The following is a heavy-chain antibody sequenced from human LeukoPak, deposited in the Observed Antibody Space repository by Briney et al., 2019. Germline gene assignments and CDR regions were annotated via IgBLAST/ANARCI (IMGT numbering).Heavy chain of an antibody. Sequence: GASVKVSCKASGGTFSSYAISWVRQAPGQGLEWMGGIIPIFGTANYAQKFQGRVTITADESTSTAYMELSSLRSEDTAVYYCGSSQLVWPDDAFDIWGQGTMVTVSS. CDR2: IIPIFGTA. V-gene: IGHV1-69*13. CDR3: GSSQLVWPDDAFDI. D-gene: IGHD6-6*01. J-gene: IGHJ3*02. CDR1: GGTFSSYA.